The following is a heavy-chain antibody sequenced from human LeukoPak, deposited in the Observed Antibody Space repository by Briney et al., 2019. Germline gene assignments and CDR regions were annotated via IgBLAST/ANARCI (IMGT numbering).Heavy chain of an antibody. J-gene: IGHJ3*02. CDR3: ARDRYYDSNGDAFDI. CDR1: GCTFSSYS. D-gene: IGHD3-22*01. Sequence: AGSLTLSCAASGCTFSSYSMHWVRQAPGKGLEWVAVISYDGSNKYYADSVKGRFIISRDNTKNTLYQQMNSLRAEDTAVYYCARDRYYDSNGDAFDIWGQGTMVTVSS. CDR2: ISYDGSNK. V-gene: IGHV3-30*04.